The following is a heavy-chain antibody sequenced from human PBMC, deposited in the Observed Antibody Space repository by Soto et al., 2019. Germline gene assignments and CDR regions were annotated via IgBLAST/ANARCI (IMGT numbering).Heavy chain of an antibody. CDR2: ISYSGST. J-gene: IGHJ4*02. CDR1: GGSISSYY. Sequence: SSETLSLTCTVSGGSISSYYWSWIRQPPGKGLEWIGYISYSGSTNYNPSLKSRVTISLDTSKRQFSLKLSSVTPADTAVYYCARHLAPVNLYHFDYWGQGTLVTVSS. D-gene: IGHD4-4*01. V-gene: IGHV4-59*08. CDR3: ARHLAPVNLYHFDY.